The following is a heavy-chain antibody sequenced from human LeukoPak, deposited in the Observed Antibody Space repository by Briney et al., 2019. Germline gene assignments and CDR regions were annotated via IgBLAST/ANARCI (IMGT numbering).Heavy chain of an antibody. D-gene: IGHD6-19*01. CDR2: ISGSGGST. CDR3: AKDLGSGWYFDY. V-gene: IGHV3-23*01. J-gene: IGHJ4*02. Sequence: PGGSLRLSCAASGVTFSSYAMSWVRQAPGKGLEGVSAISGSGGSTYYADSVKGRFTISRDNSKNTLYLQMNSLRAEDTAVYYCAKDLGSGWYFDYWGQGTLVTVSS. CDR1: GVTFSSYA.